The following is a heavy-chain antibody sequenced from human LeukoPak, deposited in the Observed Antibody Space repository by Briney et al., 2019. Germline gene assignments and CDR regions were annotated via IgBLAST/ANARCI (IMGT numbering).Heavy chain of an antibody. CDR1: GGSNSSRY. J-gene: IGHJ4*02. CDR3: ARALVVTPYFDY. CDR2: IHTSGST. D-gene: IGHD2-21*02. Sequence: PSETLSLTCIVSGGSNSSRYWSWIRQPAGKGLEWIGRIHTSGSTNYNPSLKSRVTMSVDTSKNQFSLKLTSVTAADMAVYYCARALVVTPYFDYWGQGTLVTVSS. V-gene: IGHV4-4*07.